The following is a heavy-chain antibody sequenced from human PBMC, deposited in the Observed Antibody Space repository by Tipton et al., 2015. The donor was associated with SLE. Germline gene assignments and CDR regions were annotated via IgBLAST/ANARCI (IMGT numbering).Heavy chain of an antibody. V-gene: IGHV4-59*11. CDR1: GGSISSHY. D-gene: IGHD3-22*01. CDR2: IYNSGSG. J-gene: IGHJ3*02. Sequence: TLSLTCTVSGGSISSHYWSWIRQPPGKGLEWIGYIYNSGSGNYNPSLKSRVTISVDTSKNQFSLKLSSVSAADMAVYYCARSDYYDSIGYYSYAFDIWGQGTMVTVSS. CDR3: ARSDYYDSIGYYSYAFDI.